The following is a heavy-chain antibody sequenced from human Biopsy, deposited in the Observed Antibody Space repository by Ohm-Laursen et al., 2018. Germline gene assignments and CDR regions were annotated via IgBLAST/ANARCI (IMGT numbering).Heavy chain of an antibody. J-gene: IGHJ4*02. D-gene: IGHD6-19*01. CDR1: GYSFTSYY. Sequence: GATVKISCKASGYSFTSYYMHWVRQAPGQGLEWMGMINPSGSTTSYPQIFQGRVTMTGDTSKGTVYMELSSLRSADTAVYFCARNTGWYGDLYYFDYWGQGTLVTVSS. CDR3: ARNTGWYGDLYYFDY. V-gene: IGHV1-46*01. CDR2: INPSGSTT.